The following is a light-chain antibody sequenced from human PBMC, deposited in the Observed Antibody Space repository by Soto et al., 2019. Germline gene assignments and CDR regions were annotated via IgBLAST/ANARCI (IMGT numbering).Light chain of an antibody. CDR3: QQYNNWPPVYT. Sequence: EIGMTQAPGTLAVFPGGRTHLLRRGSSEVSRHLGWYPQKPGQGPRVLIYGASTRATGIPAKFSGRGSGTEFTLTISSLQSEDFAVYYCQQYNNWPPVYTFGQGTKLEIK. J-gene: IGKJ2*01. CDR1: SEVSRH. V-gene: IGKV3-15*01. CDR2: GAS.